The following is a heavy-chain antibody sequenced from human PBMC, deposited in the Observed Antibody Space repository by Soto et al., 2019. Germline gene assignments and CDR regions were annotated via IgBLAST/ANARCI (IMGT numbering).Heavy chain of an antibody. V-gene: IGHV3-48*02. J-gene: IGHJ4*02. D-gene: IGHD4-17*01. CDR2: ITSSSDTI. Sequence: EVQLVESGGGLVQPGGSLRLSCAASGFTFSSYSMNWVRQAPGKGLEWVSYITSSSDTIYYADSVKGRFTISRDNAKNSRYLQMNSLGDEDKAVYYCARLPKGTTVTAWGQGTLLTVSS. CDR3: ARLPKGTTVTA. CDR1: GFTFSSYS.